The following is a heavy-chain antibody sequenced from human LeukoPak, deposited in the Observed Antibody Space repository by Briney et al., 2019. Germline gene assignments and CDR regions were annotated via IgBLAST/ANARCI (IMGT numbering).Heavy chain of an antibody. CDR3: ARPDPYCSGGSCSFFDY. D-gene: IGHD2-15*01. J-gene: IGHJ4*02. CDR2: ISSSSSYI. CDR1: GFTFSSYS. Sequence: GGSLRLSCAASGFTFSSYSMDWVRQAPGKGLEWVSSISSSSSYIYYADPVKGRFTISRDNAKNSLYLQMNSLRAEDTAVYYCARPDPYCSGGSCSFFDYWGQGTLVTVSS. V-gene: IGHV3-21*01.